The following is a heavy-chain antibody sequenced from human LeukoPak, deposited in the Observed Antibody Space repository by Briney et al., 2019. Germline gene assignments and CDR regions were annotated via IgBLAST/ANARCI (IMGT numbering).Heavy chain of an antibody. CDR2: IIPIFGTA. J-gene: IGHJ4*02. CDR1: GGTFSSYA. V-gene: IGHV1-69*05. CDR3: ARASRVGATRVVLDY. D-gene: IGHD1-26*01. Sequence: GASVKVSCKPCGGTFSSYAISWVRQAPGQGLEWMGGIIPIFGTANYAQKFQGRVTITTDESTSTAYMELSSLRSEDTAVYYCARASRVGATRVVLDYWGQGTLVTVSS.